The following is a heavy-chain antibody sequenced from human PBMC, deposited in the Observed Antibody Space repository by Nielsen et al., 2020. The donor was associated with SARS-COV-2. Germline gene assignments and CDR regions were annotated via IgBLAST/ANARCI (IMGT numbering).Heavy chain of an antibody. CDR1: GYTFSTSY. CDR3: ARDTGNWYMDV. D-gene: IGHD6-13*01. CDR2: MSAADGRT. Sequence: ASVQVSCKASGYTFSTSYMHWVRQAPGQRLEWMGWMSAADGRTTYSQKFQGRVTTTRDTSATTVYLELSSLTSEDTAVYYCARDTGNWYMDVWGKGTTVTVSS. J-gene: IGHJ6*04. V-gene: IGHV1-3*01.